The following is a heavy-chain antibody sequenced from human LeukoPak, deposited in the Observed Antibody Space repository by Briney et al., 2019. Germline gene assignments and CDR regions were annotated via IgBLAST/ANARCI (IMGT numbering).Heavy chain of an antibody. V-gene: IGHV1-3*01. D-gene: IGHD3-22*01. CDR3: ARPYDGSGYYAFVY. CDR2: INAGNGNT. CDR1: GYTFTSYA. Sequence: ASVKVSCKAPGYTFTSYAMRWVRQAPGQRLEWMGWINAGNGNTKYSQKFQGRVTITRDTSASTAYMELSSLRSEDTAVYYCARPYDGSGYYAFVYWGQGTLVTVSP. J-gene: IGHJ4*02.